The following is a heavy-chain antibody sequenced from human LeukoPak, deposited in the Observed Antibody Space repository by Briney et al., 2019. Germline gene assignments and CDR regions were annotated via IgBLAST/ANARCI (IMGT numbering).Heavy chain of an antibody. CDR2: INHSGST. D-gene: IGHD6-19*01. Sequence: SETLSLTCAVYGGSFSGYYWSWIRQPPGKGLEWIGEINHSGSTNYNPSLKSRVTISVDTSKNQFSLKLSSVTAADTAVYYCARDGSGWYGVDYWGQGTLVTVSS. V-gene: IGHV4-34*01. J-gene: IGHJ4*02. CDR1: GGSFSGYY. CDR3: ARDGSGWYGVDY.